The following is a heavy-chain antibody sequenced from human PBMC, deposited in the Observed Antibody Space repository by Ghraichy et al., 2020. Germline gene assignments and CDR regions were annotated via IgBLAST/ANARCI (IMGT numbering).Heavy chain of an antibody. V-gene: IGHV3-23*01. CDR1: GFTFSSYA. Sequence: GSLRLSCAASGFTFSSYAMSWVRQAPGKGLEWVSAISGSGGSTYYADSVKGRFTISRDNSKNTLYLQMNSLRAEDTAVYYCAKEARSGYYNPNAFDIWGQGTMVTVSS. D-gene: IGHD3-3*01. CDR3: AKEARSGYYNPNAFDI. CDR2: ISGSGGST. J-gene: IGHJ3*02.